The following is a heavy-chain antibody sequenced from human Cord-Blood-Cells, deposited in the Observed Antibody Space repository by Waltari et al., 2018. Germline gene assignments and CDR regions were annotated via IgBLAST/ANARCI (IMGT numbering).Heavy chain of an antibody. V-gene: IGHV3-7*01. J-gene: IGHJ3*02. CDR1: GFIFSRYW. CDR3: ARAGYMKLALDI. Sequence: EVQLVESGGGLVQPGGSLRLSCAAPGFIFSRYWMMWVRQAPGKGLEWGANIKQDGSEKYYVDAVKGRFTIARDNAKNSLYLQMNSLRAEDTAVYYCARAGYMKLALDIWGQGTMVTVSS. CDR2: IKQDGSEK. D-gene: IGHD6-13*01.